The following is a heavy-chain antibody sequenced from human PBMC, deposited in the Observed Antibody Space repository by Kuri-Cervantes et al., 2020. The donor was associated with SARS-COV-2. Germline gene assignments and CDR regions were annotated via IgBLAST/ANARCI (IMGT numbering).Heavy chain of an antibody. CDR2: ISGSGGST. J-gene: IGHJ6*02. D-gene: IGHD2-2*01. CDR1: GFTFSSYA. CDR3: AKGDIVVVPAAPFGMDV. Sequence: GESLKISCVASGFTFSSYAMSWVRQAPGKGLEWVSAISGSGGSTYYADSVKGRFTISRDNSKNTLYLQMNSLRAEDTAVYYCAKGDIVVVPAAPFGMDVWGQGTTVTVSS. V-gene: IGHV3-23*01.